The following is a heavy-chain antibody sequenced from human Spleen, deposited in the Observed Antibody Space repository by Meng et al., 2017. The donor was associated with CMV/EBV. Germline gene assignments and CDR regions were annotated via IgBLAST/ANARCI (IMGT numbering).Heavy chain of an antibody. J-gene: IGHJ4*02. D-gene: IGHD2-2*03. CDR3: TGGYCTTSDCSALLDY. CDR2: ILPIPGVT. Sequence: GNFNTYAINWLRQAPGQGLEWMGGILPIPGVTNYLAQKFQGRVTMTADKSTNTAYMELSSLRSEDTAMYYCTGGYCTTSDCSALLDYWGQGTLVTVSS. V-gene: IGHV1-69*10. CDR1: GNFNTYA.